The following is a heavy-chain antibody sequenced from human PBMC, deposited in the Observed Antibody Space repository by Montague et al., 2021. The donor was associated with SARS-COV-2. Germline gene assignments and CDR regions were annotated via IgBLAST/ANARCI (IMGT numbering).Heavy chain of an antibody. CDR3: ARAGYSSSWPLRLYWYFDL. CDR1: GFTFSSYD. D-gene: IGHD6-13*01. CDR2: IGTAGDT. J-gene: IGHJ2*01. Sequence: SLRLSCAASGFTFSSYDMLWVRQATGKGLGWISAIGTAGDTSYPGSVKCRFTISRETAKNSLYLQMNSLRAGDTAVYYCARAGYSSSWPLRLYWYFDLWGRGTLVTVSS. V-gene: IGHV3-13*04.